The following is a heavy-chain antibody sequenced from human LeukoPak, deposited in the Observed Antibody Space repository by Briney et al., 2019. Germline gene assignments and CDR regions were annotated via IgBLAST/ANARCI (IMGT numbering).Heavy chain of an antibody. J-gene: IGHJ3*02. Sequence: GGSLRLSCAASGFTFSSYSMNWVRQAPGKGLEWVSYISSSSSTIYYADSVKGRFTISRDNAKNSLYLQTNSLRAEDTAVYYCAKDRMTLGSYDAFDIWGQGTMVTVTS. CDR3: AKDRMTLGSYDAFDI. V-gene: IGHV3-48*01. CDR2: ISSSSSTI. D-gene: IGHD3-10*01. CDR1: GFTFSSYS.